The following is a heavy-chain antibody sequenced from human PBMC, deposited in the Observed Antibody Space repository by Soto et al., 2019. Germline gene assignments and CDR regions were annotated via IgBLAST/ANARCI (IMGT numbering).Heavy chain of an antibody. CDR3: ARDVRLPDY. CDR2: ISSTGETT. J-gene: IGHJ4*02. Sequence: EVQLVESGGGLVPPGGSLRLSCAASGFTFSTYSMNWVRQAPGKGLEWVSFISSTGETTYYADSVKGRLTISRDNAKNSLSPQMNSLTAEDTAVYYCARDVRLPDYWGQGTLVTVSS. D-gene: IGHD3-10*02. V-gene: IGHV3-48*01. CDR1: GFTFSTYS.